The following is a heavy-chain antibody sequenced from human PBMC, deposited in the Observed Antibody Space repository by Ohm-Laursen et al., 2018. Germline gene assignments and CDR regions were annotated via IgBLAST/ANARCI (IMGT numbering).Heavy chain of an antibody. J-gene: IGHJ4*02. CDR2: ISAGGSTT. D-gene: IGHD3-3*01. CDR1: GFTFSSYA. V-gene: IGHV3-23*01. Sequence: SLRLSCAASGFTFSSYAMGWVRQAPGKGLEWVSAISAGGSTTYYADSVKGRFTISRDNSKNTLYLQMNSLRAEDTAVYYCAKLETYYDFWSGYRAYYFDYWGQGTLVTVSS. CDR3: AKLETYYDFWSGYRAYYFDY.